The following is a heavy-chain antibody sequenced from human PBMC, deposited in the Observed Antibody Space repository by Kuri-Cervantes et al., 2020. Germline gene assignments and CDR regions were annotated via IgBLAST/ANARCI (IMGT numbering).Heavy chain of an antibody. Sequence: ASVKVSCKTSGYTFTRHDINWVRQAAGQGLEWMGWMNPYSGDTGYAQRFQDRVTMTRNISLSTAYMELSSLRSEDTAVYYCAADSSEVASLDYWGQGTLVTVSS. CDR3: AADSSEVASLDY. CDR2: MNPYSGDT. D-gene: IGHD5-24*01. CDR1: GYTFTRHD. J-gene: IGHJ4*02. V-gene: IGHV1-8*01.